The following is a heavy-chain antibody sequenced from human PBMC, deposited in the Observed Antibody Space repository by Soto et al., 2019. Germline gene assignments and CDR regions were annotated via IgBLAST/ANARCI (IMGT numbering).Heavy chain of an antibody. Sequence: GGSLRLSCAASGFTFSNAWMNWVRQAPGKGLEWVGRIKSKTDGGTTDHAAPVKGRFTISRDDSKNTLYLQMNSLKTEDTAVYYCTTDITMIVVAYDAFDIWGQGTMVTVSS. CDR1: GFTFSNAW. CDR3: TTDITMIVVAYDAFDI. CDR2: IKSKTDGGTT. V-gene: IGHV3-15*07. D-gene: IGHD3-22*01. J-gene: IGHJ3*02.